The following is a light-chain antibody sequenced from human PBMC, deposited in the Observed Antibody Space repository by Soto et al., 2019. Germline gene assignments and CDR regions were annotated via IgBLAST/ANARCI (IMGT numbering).Light chain of an antibody. CDR2: AAS. Sequence: DIQMTQSPSSLSASVGDRVTITCRASQSISSYLNWYQQKPGKAPKLLIYAASSLQSGVPSRFSGSGSGTDFTHTISSLQPEDFATYYGQQSYSTPLYTFGQGTKLEIK. CDR1: QSISSY. CDR3: QQSYSTPLYT. V-gene: IGKV1-39*01. J-gene: IGKJ2*01.